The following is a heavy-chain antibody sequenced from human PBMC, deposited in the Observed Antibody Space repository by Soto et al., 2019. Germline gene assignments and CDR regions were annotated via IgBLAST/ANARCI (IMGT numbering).Heavy chain of an antibody. Sequence: GGSLRLSCAASGFTFSSYAMSWVRQAPGKGLEWVSAISGSGGSTYYADSVKGRFTISRDNSKNTLYLQMNSLRAEGTAVYYCAKFKAYGDYGFDYWGQGTLVTVSS. CDR3: AKFKAYGDYGFDY. J-gene: IGHJ4*02. CDR1: GFTFSSYA. D-gene: IGHD4-17*01. V-gene: IGHV3-23*01. CDR2: ISGSGGST.